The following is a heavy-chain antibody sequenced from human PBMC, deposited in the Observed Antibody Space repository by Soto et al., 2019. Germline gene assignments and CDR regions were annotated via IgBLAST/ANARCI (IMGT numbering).Heavy chain of an antibody. D-gene: IGHD1-26*01. CDR2: IYYSGSS. J-gene: IGHJ3*02. Sequence: SETLSLTCTVSGGSISSDYWSWIRQPPGKGLEWIGYIYYSGSSNYNPSLKSRVIMSLDTSKNHFSLKLSSVTAADTAVYYCARPYSGSYWAAFDIWGQGTMVTVPS. CDR3: ARPYSGSYWAAFDI. V-gene: IGHV4-59*01. CDR1: GGSISSDY.